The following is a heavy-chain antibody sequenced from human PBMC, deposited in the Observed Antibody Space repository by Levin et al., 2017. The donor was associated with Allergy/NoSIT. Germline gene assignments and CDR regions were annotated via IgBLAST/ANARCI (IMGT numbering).Heavy chain of an antibody. D-gene: IGHD5-18*01. Sequence: SETLSLTCTVSGGSISSSSYYWGWIRQPPGKGLEWIGSIYYSGSTYYNPSLKSRVTISVDTSKNQFSLKLSSVTAADTAVYYCARRRQLWLGGDVDYWGQGTLVTVSS. J-gene: IGHJ4*02. CDR2: IYYSGST. CDR1: GGSISSSSYY. V-gene: IGHV4-39*01. CDR3: ARRRQLWLGGDVDY.